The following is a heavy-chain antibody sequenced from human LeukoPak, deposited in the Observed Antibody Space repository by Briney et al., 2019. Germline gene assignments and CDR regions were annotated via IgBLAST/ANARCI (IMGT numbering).Heavy chain of an antibody. CDR1: GITFSSYA. J-gene: IGHJ4*02. CDR2: LSGSGGSI. Sequence: GGSLRLSCAVSGITFSSYAMSWVRQAPGKGLEWVSGLSGSGGSIYYADSVKGRFTISGDNSKNTLYLQMNSLRAEDTAVYYCARAGYDRSGYSTYYFDYWAREPWSPSPQ. V-gene: IGHV3-23*01. CDR3: ARAGYDRSGYSTYYFDY. D-gene: IGHD3-22*01.